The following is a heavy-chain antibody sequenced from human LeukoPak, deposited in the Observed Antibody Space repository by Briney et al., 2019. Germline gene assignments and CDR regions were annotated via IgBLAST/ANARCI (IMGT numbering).Heavy chain of an antibody. CDR2: ISGSGGST. V-gene: IGHV3-23*01. CDR3: AKDLYDSSEFDY. Sequence: GGSPRLSCAASGFTFSSYAMSWVRQAPGKGLEWVSAISGSGGSTYYADSVKGRFTISRDNSKNTLYLQMNSLRAEDTAVYYCAKDLYDSSEFDYWGQGTLVTVSS. CDR1: GFTFSSYA. J-gene: IGHJ4*02. D-gene: IGHD3-22*01.